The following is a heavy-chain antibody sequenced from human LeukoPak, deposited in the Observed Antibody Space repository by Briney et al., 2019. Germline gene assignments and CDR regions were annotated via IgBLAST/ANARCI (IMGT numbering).Heavy chain of an antibody. CDR3: ARDIGSYYNS. CDR1: GFTVSSDY. V-gene: IGHV3-66*01. Sequence: GGSLRLSCAASGFTVSSDYMTWVRQAPGKGLEWVSVVYSGGDTYYADSVKGRFTISRDTSKNTLYLQMNSLRAEDTAVYYCARDIGSYYNSWGQGTLVTVSS. D-gene: IGHD3-10*01. CDR2: VYSGGDT. J-gene: IGHJ4*02.